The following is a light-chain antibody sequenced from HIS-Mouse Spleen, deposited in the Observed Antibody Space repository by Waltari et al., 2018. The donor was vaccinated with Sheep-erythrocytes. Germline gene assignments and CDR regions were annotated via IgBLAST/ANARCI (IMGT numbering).Light chain of an antibody. CDR1: KLGEKY. CDR2: QDS. Sequence: SYELTQPPSVSVSPGQTASITCSGDKLGEKYACCYQQKPGQSPVLVIYQDSKRPSGIPERFSGSNSGNTATLTISGTQAMDEADYYCQAWDSSTAVFGGGTKLTVL. J-gene: IGLJ2*01. CDR3: QAWDSSTAV. V-gene: IGLV3-1*01.